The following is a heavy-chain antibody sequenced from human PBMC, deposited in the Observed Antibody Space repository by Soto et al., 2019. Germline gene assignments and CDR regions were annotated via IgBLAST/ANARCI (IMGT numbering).Heavy chain of an antibody. D-gene: IGHD1-7*01. J-gene: IGHJ6*03. V-gene: IGHV6-1*01. CDR1: GDSVSSNSAA. CDR3: AGTTSHQWYYMDV. CDR2: TYYRSRWYN. Sequence: LTCAISGDSVSSNSAAWNRIRLSPSRGLEWLARTYYRSRWYNDYAVSVRSRITVNPDTSKNQFSLQLTSVTPEDTAVYYCAGTTSHQWYYMDVWGKGTTVTVSS.